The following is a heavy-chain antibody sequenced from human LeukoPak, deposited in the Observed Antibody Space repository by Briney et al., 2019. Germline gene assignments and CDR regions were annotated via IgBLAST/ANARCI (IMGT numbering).Heavy chain of an antibody. J-gene: IGHJ4*02. CDR1: GVTFDDYA. CDR3: ARGVARYYDYFCY. D-gene: IGHD3-16*01. Sequence: AGSLTLSCTASGVTFDDYAMHWVRQAPGKGLEWVSLSSGDGGVTYYADSVKSRFTISRDNSKNSLYLQLNSLRTEDTAVYYCARGVARYYDYFCYWGQGTLVTVSS. V-gene: IGHV3-43*02. CDR2: SSGDGGVT.